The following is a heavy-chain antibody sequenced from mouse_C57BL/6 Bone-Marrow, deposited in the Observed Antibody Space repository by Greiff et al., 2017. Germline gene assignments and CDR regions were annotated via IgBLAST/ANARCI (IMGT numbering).Heavy chain of an antibody. D-gene: IGHD1-1*01. CDR1: GYSITSGYY. CDR3: ARDYGSSSPWFAY. Sequence: EVKLEESGPGLVKPSQSLSLTCSVTGYSITSGYYWNWIRQFPGNKLEWMGYISYDGSNNYNPSLKNRISITRDTSKNQFFMKLTSVTTEDTATYYCARDYGSSSPWFAYWGQGTLVTVSA. J-gene: IGHJ3*01. CDR2: ISYDGSN. V-gene: IGHV3-6*01.